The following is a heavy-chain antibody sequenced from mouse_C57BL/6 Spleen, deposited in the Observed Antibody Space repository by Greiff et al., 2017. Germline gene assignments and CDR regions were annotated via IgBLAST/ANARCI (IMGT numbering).Heavy chain of an antibody. CDR1: GYTFTSYW. CDR3: AGSNWDGWYFDV. Sequence: QVQLQQPGAELVKPGASVKLSCKASGYTFTSYWMQWVKQRPGQGLEWIGEIDPSDSYTNYNQKFKGKATLTVDTSSSTAYMQLSSLTSEDSAVYYCAGSNWDGWYFDVWGTGTTVTVSS. D-gene: IGHD4-1*01. J-gene: IGHJ1*03. CDR2: IDPSDSYT. V-gene: IGHV1-50*01.